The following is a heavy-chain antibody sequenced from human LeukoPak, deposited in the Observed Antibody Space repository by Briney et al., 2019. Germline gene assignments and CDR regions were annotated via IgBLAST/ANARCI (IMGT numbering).Heavy chain of an antibody. D-gene: IGHD2-15*01. CDR2: ISVSGTT. V-gene: IGHV3-23*01. J-gene: IGHJ5*02. Sequence: GGSLRLSCVASGLTFSSNSMSWVRQPPGMGLEWVSGISVSGTTVYADSVKGRLTISRDNSKNTLYLQMNNLRAEDTALYYCAKGFSVRGRFDPWGQGTLVTVSS. CDR1: GLTFSSNS. CDR3: AKGFSVRGRFDP.